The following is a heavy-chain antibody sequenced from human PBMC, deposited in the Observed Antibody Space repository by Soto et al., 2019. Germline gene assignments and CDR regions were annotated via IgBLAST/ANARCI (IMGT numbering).Heavy chain of an antibody. CDR2: ISGSGGST. J-gene: IGHJ6*03. CDR1: GFTFSSYA. Sequence: GGSLRLSCAASGFTFSSYAMSWVRQAPGKGLEWVSAISGSGGSTYYADSVKGRFPISRDNSKNTLDLQMNSLRAEDTAVYYCAKDRRGYYGSGSYSDYYYYMDVWGKGTTVTVSS. V-gene: IGHV3-23*01. CDR3: AKDRRGYYGSGSYSDYYYYMDV. D-gene: IGHD3-10*01.